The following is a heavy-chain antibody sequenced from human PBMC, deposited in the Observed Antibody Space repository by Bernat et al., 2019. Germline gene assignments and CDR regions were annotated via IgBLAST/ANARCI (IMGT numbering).Heavy chain of an antibody. CDR3: ARGLFTMVRGAHPGWFDP. CDR1: GYTFTSYY. J-gene: IGHJ5*02. Sequence: QVQLVQSGAEVKKPGASVKVSCKASGYTFTSYYMHWVRQAPGQGLEWMGIINPSGGSTSYAQKFQGRVTMGRDTSTSTVYMELSSLRSEDTAVYYCARGLFTMVRGAHPGWFDPWGQGTLVTVSS. D-gene: IGHD3-10*01. V-gene: IGHV1-46*03. CDR2: INPSGGST.